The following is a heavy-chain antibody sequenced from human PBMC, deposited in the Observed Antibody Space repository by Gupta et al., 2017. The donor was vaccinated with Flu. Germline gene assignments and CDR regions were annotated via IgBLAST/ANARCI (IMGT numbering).Heavy chain of an antibody. CDR2: ISWTGAGV. J-gene: IGHJ4*02. D-gene: IGHD2-21*02. Sequence: EVQLVESGGGLVQPGKYLNLSGSASGFTFANHAMHWFRQAPGKGLEWVAVISWTGAGVAYSASVKGRFTIARDHANKFVYLQMNSLRDDATAFYYCARDPWHQQVVSGYFDYWGQGTLVIVSS. V-gene: IGHV3-9*01. CDR3: ARDPWHQQVVSGYFDY. CDR1: GFTFANHA.